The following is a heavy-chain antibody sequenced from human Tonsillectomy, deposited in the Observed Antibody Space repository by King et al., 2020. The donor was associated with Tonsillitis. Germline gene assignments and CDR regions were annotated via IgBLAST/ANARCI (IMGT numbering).Heavy chain of an antibody. D-gene: IGHD1-26*01. CDR2: IYHSGST. V-gene: IGHV4-30-2*01. CDR1: GGSISSGGYS. Sequence: LQLQESGSGLVKPSQTLSLTCAVSGGSISSGGYSWSWIRQPPGKGLEWIGYIYHSGSTYYNPSLKSRVTISVDRSKNQFSLKLSSVTAADPAVYYCARGSGSYSGDYFDYWGQGTLVTVSS. CDR3: ARGSGSYSGDYFDY. J-gene: IGHJ4*02.